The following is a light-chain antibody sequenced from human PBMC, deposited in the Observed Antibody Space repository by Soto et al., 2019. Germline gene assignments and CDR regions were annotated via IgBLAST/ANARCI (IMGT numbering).Light chain of an antibody. Sequence: DIQMTESPSTLSASVGGTVTVTCRASQSIGRWLAWYKQKPGKAPKIMSFDASTLENGVPARFRGSRSGPEFSLTISSLKPDDFETYYCQQYETFSGTFGPGTKVDIK. CDR1: QSIGRW. J-gene: IGKJ1*01. CDR3: QQYETFSGT. V-gene: IGKV1-5*01. CDR2: DAS.